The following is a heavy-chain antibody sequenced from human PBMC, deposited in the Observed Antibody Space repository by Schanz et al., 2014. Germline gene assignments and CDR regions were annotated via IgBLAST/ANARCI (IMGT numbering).Heavy chain of an antibody. V-gene: IGHV1-18*01. J-gene: IGHJ4*02. Sequence: QVQLVQSGSELKKPGASVKVSCKASGYTFTSYAMNWVRQAPGQGLEWVGWIGGFDGNTNFAQNLQGRVTMTTDTSTSTVYMELRSLTSDDSAVYYCARDRDQWDGNYLDYWGQGTLVTVSS. CDR1: GYTFTSYA. CDR3: ARDRDQWDGNYLDY. CDR2: IGGFDGNT. D-gene: IGHD1-26*01.